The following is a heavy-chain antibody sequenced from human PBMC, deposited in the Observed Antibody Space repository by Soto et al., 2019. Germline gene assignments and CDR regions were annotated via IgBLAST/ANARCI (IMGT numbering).Heavy chain of an antibody. Sequence: QVQLQETGPGLVKPSQTVSLTCTASGGSISSGGYYWSWIRQHPGKGLEWIGYIYYSGSPYYNPSLKSRVTISVDTSKNQFSLKLSAVTAADTAIYFCARGGHGDYTYYYYGMDVWGQGTTVTVSS. J-gene: IGHJ6*02. CDR3: ARGGHGDYTYYYYGMDV. CDR1: GGSISSGGYY. D-gene: IGHD4-17*01. CDR2: IYYSGSP. V-gene: IGHV4-31*03.